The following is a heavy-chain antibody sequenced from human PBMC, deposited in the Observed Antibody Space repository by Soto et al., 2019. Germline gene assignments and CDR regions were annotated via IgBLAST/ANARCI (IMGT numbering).Heavy chain of an antibody. D-gene: IGHD5-12*01. Sequence: SETLALSCTVSGGTISSSGYSGFLIRQPPVKGLEGIGSIYYSVSTYYNPSLKSRLTISVDTSKSQFSLKLSSVTAADTAVYYCARWTCGYDWGGYYYYYGMDVWGQGTTVTVSS. CDR3: ARWTCGYDWGGYYYYYGMDV. CDR1: GGTISSSGYS. CDR2: IYYSVST. V-gene: IGHV4-39*01. J-gene: IGHJ6*02.